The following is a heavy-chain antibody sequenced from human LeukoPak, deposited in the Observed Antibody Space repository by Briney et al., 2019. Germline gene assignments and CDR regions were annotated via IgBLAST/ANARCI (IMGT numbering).Heavy chain of an antibody. CDR3: ARAGELGQLGRSGSYLY. J-gene: IGHJ4*02. CDR2: IIPIFGTE. V-gene: IGHV1-69*05. D-gene: IGHD1-26*01. Sequence: SVKVSCKASGGTFSSYAISWVRQAPGQGLEWMGGIIPIFGTENYAQRFQGRVTITTDESTSTAYMELSSLRSEVTAVYYCARAGELGQLGRSGSYLYWGKGTLVTVSS. CDR1: GGTFSSYA.